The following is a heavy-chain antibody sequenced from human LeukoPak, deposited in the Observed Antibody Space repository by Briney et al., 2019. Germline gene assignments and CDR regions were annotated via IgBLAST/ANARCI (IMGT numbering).Heavy chain of an antibody. Sequence: KSSETLSLTCTVSGGSISSGDYYWSWIRQPPGKGLEWIGYIYYSGSTYYNPSLKSRVTISVDTSKNQFSLKLSSVTAADTAVYYCARTPYGSGSYYMDYWGQGTLVTVSS. D-gene: IGHD3-10*01. CDR1: GGSISSGDYY. CDR3: ARTPYGSGSYYMDY. J-gene: IGHJ4*02. V-gene: IGHV4-30-4*01. CDR2: IYYSGST.